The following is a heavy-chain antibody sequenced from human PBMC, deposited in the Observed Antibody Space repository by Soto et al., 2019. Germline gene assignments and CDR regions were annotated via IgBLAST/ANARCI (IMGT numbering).Heavy chain of an antibody. V-gene: IGHV1-18*01. D-gene: IGHD3-3*01. CDR1: GYTFTSYG. J-gene: IGHJ5*02. CDR2: ISAYNGNT. CDR3: AGGGIDFWSGYYVDGFDP. Sequence: QVQLVQSGAEVKKPGASVKVSCKASGYTFTSYGISWVRQAPGQGLEWMGWISAYNGNTNYAQKLQGRVTMTADTFTSTAYLVLGSLRSEDTAVYYCAGGGIDFWSGYYVDGFDPWGQGTLVTVSS.